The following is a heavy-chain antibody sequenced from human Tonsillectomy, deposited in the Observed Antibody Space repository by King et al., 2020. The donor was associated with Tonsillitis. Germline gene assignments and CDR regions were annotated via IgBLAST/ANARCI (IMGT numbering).Heavy chain of an antibody. D-gene: IGHD4-17*01. Sequence: EVQLVESGGGLVKPGGSLRRSCAVAGLTFSSYNMNWVRQAPGKGLEWVSSISSSSSYIYYADSVKGRFTISRDNAKNSLYLQMNSLSAEDTAVYYCARDRSPGSGDYGSGPWGQGTLVTVSS. CDR2: ISSSSSYI. J-gene: IGHJ5*02. CDR1: GLTFSSYN. CDR3: ARDRSPGSGDYGSGP. V-gene: IGHV3-21*01.